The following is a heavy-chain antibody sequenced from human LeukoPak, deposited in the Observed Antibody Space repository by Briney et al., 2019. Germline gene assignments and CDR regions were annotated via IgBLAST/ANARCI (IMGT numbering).Heavy chain of an antibody. CDR3: ARTKYLVVGNWFDP. CDR1: GGSISSSSYY. V-gene: IGHV4-39*01. D-gene: IGHD2-15*01. J-gene: IGHJ5*02. CDR2: IYYSGST. Sequence: SETLSLTCTVSGGSISSSSYYWGWIRQPPGKGLEWIGSIYYSGSTYYNPSLKSRVTISVDTSKNQFSLKLSSVTAADTAVYYCARTKYLVVGNWFDPWGQGTLVTVSS.